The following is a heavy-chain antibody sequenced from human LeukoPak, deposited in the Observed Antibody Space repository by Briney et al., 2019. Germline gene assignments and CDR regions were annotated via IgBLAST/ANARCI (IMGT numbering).Heavy chain of an antibody. D-gene: IGHD3-10*01. V-gene: IGHV3-43D*03. Sequence: AGGSLRLSCAASGFTFDDYAMHWVRQAPGKGLEWVSLISWDGGSTYYADSVKGRFTISRDNSKNSLYLQMNSLRAEDTALYYCAKGGPRYYYYYHMDVWGKGTTVTVCS. J-gene: IGHJ6*03. CDR3: AKGGPRYYYYYHMDV. CDR2: ISWDGGST. CDR1: GFTFDDYA.